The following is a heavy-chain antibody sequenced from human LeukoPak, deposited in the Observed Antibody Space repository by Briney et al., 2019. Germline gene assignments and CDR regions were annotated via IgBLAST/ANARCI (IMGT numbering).Heavy chain of an antibody. V-gene: IGHV4-39*07. CDR3: ARQIVVVPAAMQAPYYYYYGMDV. CDR1: GGSISSSSYY. J-gene: IGHJ6*02. D-gene: IGHD2-2*01. CDR2: IYYSGST. Sequence: PSETLSLTCTVSGGSISSSSYYWGWIRQPPGKGLEWIGSIYYSGSTYYNPSLKSRVTISVDTSKNQFSLKLSSVTAADTAVYYCARQIVVVPAAMQAPYYYYYGMDVWGQGTTVTVSS.